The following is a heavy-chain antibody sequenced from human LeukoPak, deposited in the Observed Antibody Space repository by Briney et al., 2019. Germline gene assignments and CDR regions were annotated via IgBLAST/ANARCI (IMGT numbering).Heavy chain of an antibody. CDR2: ISGSGGST. D-gene: IGHD1-26*01. J-gene: IGHJ4*02. CDR3: AKSGPVYSGSYYFDY. V-gene: IGHV3-23*01. CDR1: GFTFSSYA. Sequence: PGGSLRLSCAASGFTFSSYAMSWVRQAPGKGLEWVSAISGSGGSTYYADSVKGRFTISRDNSKNTLYLQMNSLGAEDTAVYYCAKSGPVYSGSYYFDYWGQGTLVTASS.